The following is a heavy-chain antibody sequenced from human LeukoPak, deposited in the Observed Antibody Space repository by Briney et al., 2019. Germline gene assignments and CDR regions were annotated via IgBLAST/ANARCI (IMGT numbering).Heavy chain of an antibody. J-gene: IGHJ6*03. D-gene: IGHD6-19*01. CDR1: GITFNNYG. V-gene: IGHV3-21*01. CDR3: ARDPGQWLVPYYMDV. Sequence: GGSLRLSCAASGITFNNYGLNWVRQAPGKGVEWVSFISSSSSYIYYADSVKGRFTISRDNAKNSLHLQMNSLRAEDTAVYYCARDPGQWLVPYYMDVWGKGTTVTVSS. CDR2: ISSSSSYI.